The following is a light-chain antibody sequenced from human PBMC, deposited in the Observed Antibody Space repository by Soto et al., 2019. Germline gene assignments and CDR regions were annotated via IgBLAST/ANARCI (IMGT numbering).Light chain of an antibody. CDR1: SGHSSYI. CDR2: LEGSGIY. Sequence: QSVLTQSSSASASLGSSVKLTCTLSSGHSSYIIAWHQQQPGKAPRYLMKLEGSGIYNKGSGVPDRSSGSTSGADRYLSISNLQFEDEADYYCETWDSNTRVFGGGTKLTVL. CDR3: ETWDSNTRV. V-gene: IGLV4-60*02. J-gene: IGLJ3*02.